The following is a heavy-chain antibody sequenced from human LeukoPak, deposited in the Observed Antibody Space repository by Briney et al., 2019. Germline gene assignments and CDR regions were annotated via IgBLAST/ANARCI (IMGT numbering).Heavy chain of an antibody. J-gene: IGHJ4*02. CDR3: AREMATFGYFDS. CDR2: IIPIFGTA. Sequence: SVKVSCKASGGTFSSYAISWVRQAPGQGLEWMGRIIPIFGTAKYAQKLQGRVTITTDESTSTASTELRSLRSEDTAVYYCAREMATFGYFDSWGQGTLVTVSS. V-gene: IGHV1-69*05. CDR1: GGTFSSYA. D-gene: IGHD5-24*01.